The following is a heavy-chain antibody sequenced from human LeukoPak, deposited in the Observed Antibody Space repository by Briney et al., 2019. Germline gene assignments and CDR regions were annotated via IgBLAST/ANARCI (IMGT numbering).Heavy chain of an antibody. D-gene: IGHD6-13*01. V-gene: IGHV4-34*01. CDR2: INHSGST. Sequence: SETLSPTCAVYGGSFSGYYWSWIRQPPGKGLEWIGEINHSGSTNYNPSLKSRVTISVDTSKNQFSLKLSSVTAADTAVYYCARLYSSSLGRVFDYWGQGTLVTVSS. CDR3: ARLYSSSLGRVFDY. CDR1: GGSFSGYY. J-gene: IGHJ4*02.